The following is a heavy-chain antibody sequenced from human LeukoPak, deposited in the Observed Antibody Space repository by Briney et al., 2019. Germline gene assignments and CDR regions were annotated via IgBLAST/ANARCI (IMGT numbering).Heavy chain of an antibody. J-gene: IGHJ4*02. D-gene: IGHD2-21*02. CDR1: GGSFSGYY. Sequence: SETLSLTCAVYGGSFSGYYWSWIRQRPGKGLEWMGEINHSGSTNYNPSLKSRVTISVDTSKNQFSLKLSSVTAADTAVYYCARLGAYCGGDCYSGDYFDYWGQGTLVTVSS. CDR2: INHSGST. CDR3: ARLGAYCGGDCYSGDYFDY. V-gene: IGHV4-34*01.